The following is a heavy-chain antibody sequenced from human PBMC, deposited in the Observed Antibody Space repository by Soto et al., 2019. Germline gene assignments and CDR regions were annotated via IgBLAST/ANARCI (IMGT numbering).Heavy chain of an antibody. CDR1: GGSISSSY. CDR2: IDYSGST. V-gene: IGHV4-59*01. Sequence: SETLSLTCSVSGGSISSSYWSWIRQPPGKGLEWIAYIDYSGSTHPNPSLKSRVTMSLDTSKNQFSLKLSSVTASDTAVYFCGRNSGSYDFDSWGPGTRVTVAT. D-gene: IGHD1-26*01. CDR3: GRNSGSYDFDS. J-gene: IGHJ4*02.